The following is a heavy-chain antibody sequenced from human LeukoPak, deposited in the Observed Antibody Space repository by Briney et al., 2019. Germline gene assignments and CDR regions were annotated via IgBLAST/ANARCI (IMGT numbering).Heavy chain of an antibody. CDR1: GFTFSSYA. CDR3: AFSYGSGSYCRF. CDR2: ISGSGGST. J-gene: IGHJ4*02. D-gene: IGHD3-10*01. Sequence: GGSLRLSCAASGFTFSSYAMSWVRQGPGKGLEWVSAISGSGGSTYYADSVKGRFTISRDNSKNTLYLQMNSLRAEDTAVYYCAFSYGSGSYCRFWGQGTLVTVSS. V-gene: IGHV3-23*01.